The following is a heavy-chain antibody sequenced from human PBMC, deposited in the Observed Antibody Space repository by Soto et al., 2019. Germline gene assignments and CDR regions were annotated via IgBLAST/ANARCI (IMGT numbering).Heavy chain of an antibody. V-gene: IGHV4-59*01. J-gene: IGHJ6*02. D-gene: IGHD1-26*01. CDR3: ARDQYSGSYYGMDV. Sequence: SETLSLTCTVSGGSISGYYWSWIRQPPGKGLGWIGYIYYSGSTNYNPSLKSRVTISVDTSKNQFSLKLSSVTAADTAVYYCARDQYSGSYYGMDVWGQGTTVTVSS. CDR1: GGSISGYY. CDR2: IYYSGST.